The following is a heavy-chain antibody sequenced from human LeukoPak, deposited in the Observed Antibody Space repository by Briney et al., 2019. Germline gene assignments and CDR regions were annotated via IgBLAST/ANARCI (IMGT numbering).Heavy chain of an antibody. CDR2: INHSGST. CDR3: ARINYYDSSGYGYNWFDP. V-gene: IGHV4-34*01. D-gene: IGHD3-22*01. Sequence: PSETLSLTCAVYGGSFSGYYWSWIRQPPGKGLEWIGEINHSGSTNYNPSLKGRVTISVDTPKNQFSLKLSSVTAADTAVYYCARINYYDSSGYGYNWFDPWGQGTLVTVSS. CDR1: GGSFSGYY. J-gene: IGHJ5*02.